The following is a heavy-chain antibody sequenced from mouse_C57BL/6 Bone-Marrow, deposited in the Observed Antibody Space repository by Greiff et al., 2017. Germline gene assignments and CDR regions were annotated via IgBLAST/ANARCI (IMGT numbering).Heavy chain of an antibody. CDR3: TREYYSNYPFAY. CDR2: ISSGGDYI. Sequence: DVMLVESGEGLVKPGGSLKLSCAASGFTFSSYAMSWVRQTPEKRLEWVAYISSGGDYIYYADTVKGRFTISRDNARNTLYLQMSSLKSEDTAMYYCTREYYSNYPFAYWGQGTLVTVSA. V-gene: IGHV5-9-1*02. D-gene: IGHD2-5*01. CDR1: GFTFSSYA. J-gene: IGHJ3*01.